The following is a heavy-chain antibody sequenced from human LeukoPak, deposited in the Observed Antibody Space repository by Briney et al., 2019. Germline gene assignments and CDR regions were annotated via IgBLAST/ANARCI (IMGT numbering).Heavy chain of an antibody. CDR2: MSYDGGNK. V-gene: IGHV3-30-3*01. J-gene: IGHJ6*02. CDR1: GFTFSSYA. Sequence: SGGSLRLSCAASGFTFSSYAMHGVRQAPGKGLEWVGVMSYDGGNKYYADSVKGRFTISRDNSKNTLYLQMNSLRAEDTAVYYCARDYYGSGSYTLGDYYYGMDVWGQGTTVTVSS. CDR3: ARDYYGSGSYTLGDYYYGMDV. D-gene: IGHD3-10*01.